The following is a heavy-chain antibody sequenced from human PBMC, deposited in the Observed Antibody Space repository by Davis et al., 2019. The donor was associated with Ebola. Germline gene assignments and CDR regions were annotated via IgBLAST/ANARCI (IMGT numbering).Heavy chain of an antibody. CDR3: ARGGMNYFDY. CDR2: ISSSSSYI. D-gene: IGHD2-15*01. J-gene: IGHJ4*02. V-gene: IGHV3-21*01. CDR1: GFTFSSYS. Sequence: GESLKISCAASGFTFSSYSMNWVRQAPGKGLEWVSSISSSSSYIYYADSVKGRFTISRDNAKNTLDLQMNSLRAEDSAVYYCARGGMNYFDYWGQGSLVTVSS.